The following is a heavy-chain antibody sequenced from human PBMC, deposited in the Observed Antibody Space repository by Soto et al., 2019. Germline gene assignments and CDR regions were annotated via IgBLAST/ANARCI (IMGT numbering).Heavy chain of an antibody. J-gene: IGHJ6*02. D-gene: IGHD2-15*01. CDR2: ISYDGSNK. CDR3: ARDSTIVVVVAATSGGMDV. V-gene: IGHV3-30-3*01. Sequence: QVQLVESGGGVVQPGRSLRLSCAASGFTFSSYAMHWVRQAPGKGLEWVAVISYDGSNKYYADSVKGRFTISRDNSKNTLYLQMNSLRAEDTAVYYCARDSTIVVVVAATSGGMDVWGQGTTVTVSS. CDR1: GFTFSSYA.